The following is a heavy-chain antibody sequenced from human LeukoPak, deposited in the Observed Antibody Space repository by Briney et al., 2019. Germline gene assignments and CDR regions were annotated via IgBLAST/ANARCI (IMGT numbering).Heavy chain of an antibody. Sequence: SETLSLTCTVSGVSISSSSYYWGWIRQPPGKGLEWIGSIYYSGSTYYNPSLKSRVTISVDTSKNQFSLKLSSVTAADTAVYYCARHPMSPYGLVMDVWGKGTTVTVSS. CDR1: GVSISSSSYY. CDR3: ARHPMSPYGLVMDV. CDR2: IYYSGST. D-gene: IGHD3-10*01. J-gene: IGHJ6*03. V-gene: IGHV4-39*01.